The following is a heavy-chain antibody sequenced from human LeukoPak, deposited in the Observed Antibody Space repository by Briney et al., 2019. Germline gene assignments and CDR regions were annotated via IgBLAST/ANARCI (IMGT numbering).Heavy chain of an antibody. CDR2: INHSGST. J-gene: IGHJ6*02. CDR3: ARKYSGSYLSYYYGMDV. V-gene: IGHV4-34*01. CDR1: GFTFSSYW. Sequence: GSLRLSCAASGFTFSSYWMSWVRQPPGKGLEWIGEINHSGSTNYNPSLKSRVTISVDTSKNQFSLKLSSVTAADTAVYYCARKYSGSYLSYYYGMDVWGQGTTVTVSS. D-gene: IGHD1-26*01.